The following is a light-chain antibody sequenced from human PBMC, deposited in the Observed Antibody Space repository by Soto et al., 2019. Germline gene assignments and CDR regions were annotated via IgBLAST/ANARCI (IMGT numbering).Light chain of an antibody. CDR1: QSISSW. CDR2: KAS. J-gene: IGKJ2*01. CDR3: QQYNSYPGT. V-gene: IGKV1-5*03. Sequence: DIQMTQSPSTLSASVGDRVTITCRASQSISSWLAWYQQKPGKAPKLLIYKASSLESGVPSRFSGSGSGTEFTLTISSLQPDDFATYYCQQYNSYPGTFGQGTKLEIK.